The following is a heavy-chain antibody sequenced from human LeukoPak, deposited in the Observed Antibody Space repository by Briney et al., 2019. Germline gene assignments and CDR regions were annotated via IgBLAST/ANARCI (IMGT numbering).Heavy chain of an antibody. J-gene: IGHJ6*04. Sequence: SVKVSCKASGGTFSSYTISWVRQAPGQGLEWMGGIIPIFGTANYAQKFQGRVTITADESTSTAYMELSSLRSEDTAVYYCASLNPRLLVYYYYGMDVWGKGTTVTVSS. CDR1: GGTFSSYT. CDR3: ASLNPRLLVYYYYGMDV. V-gene: IGHV1-69*13. CDR2: IIPIFGTA. D-gene: IGHD2/OR15-2a*01.